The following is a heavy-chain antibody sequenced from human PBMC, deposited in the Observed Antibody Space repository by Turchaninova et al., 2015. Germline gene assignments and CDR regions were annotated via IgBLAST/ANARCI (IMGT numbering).Heavy chain of an antibody. CDR2: IKHSGST. Sequence: QVQLQPWGAGLLQPSETLSPTCAFYGGSFIGYYWRWIRPPPGKGLEWIGEIKHSGSTNYNPSLKSRVTISVDTSKNQVSLKLSSVTAADTAVYYCATSDPVVVVAATYYYWGQGTLVTVSS. J-gene: IGHJ4*02. CDR3: ATSDPVVVVAATYYY. CDR1: GGSFIGYY. D-gene: IGHD2-15*01. V-gene: IGHV4-34*01.